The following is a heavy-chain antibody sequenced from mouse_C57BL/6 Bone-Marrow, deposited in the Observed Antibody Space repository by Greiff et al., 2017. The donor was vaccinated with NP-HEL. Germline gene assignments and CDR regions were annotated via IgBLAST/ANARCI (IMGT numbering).Heavy chain of an antibody. CDR2: INPNNGGT. J-gene: IGHJ2*01. V-gene: IGHV1-18*01. CDR3: ARSALYYYGSSYNYFDY. D-gene: IGHD1-1*01. CDR1: GYTFTDYH. Sequence: VQLQQSGPELVKPGASVKIPCKASGYTFTDYHMDWVKQSHGKSLEWIGDINPNNGGTIYNQKFKGKATLTVDKSSSTAYMELRSLTSEDTAVYYCARSALYYYGSSYNYFDYWGQGTTLTVSS.